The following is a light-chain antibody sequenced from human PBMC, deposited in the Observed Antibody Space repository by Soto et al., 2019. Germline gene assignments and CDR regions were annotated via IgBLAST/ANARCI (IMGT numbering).Light chain of an antibody. CDR2: GAS. V-gene: IGKV3-20*01. CDR3: PQYGNPPPNA. J-gene: IGKJ2*01. Sequence: EIVLTQSPGTLSLSPGERATLSCRSSQSVSSSYLAWYKQKPGQAPRVLIHGASSRATGIPDRFSGSGSGTDFTLTISRLEPEDFAVYFCPQYGNPPPNAFGQGTKVEIK. CDR1: QSVSSSY.